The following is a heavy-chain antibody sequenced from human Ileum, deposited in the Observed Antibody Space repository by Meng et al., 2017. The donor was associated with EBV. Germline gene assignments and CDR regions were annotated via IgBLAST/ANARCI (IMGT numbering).Heavy chain of an antibody. V-gene: IGHV4-59*01. CDR1: GGSLSGYY. CDR2: IYYSGNA. J-gene: IGHJ5*02. CDR3: ARTRGSAGAGADP. D-gene: IGHD6-19*01. Sequence: QVQLEGSGPGLVKPSETLSPTCTVSGGSLSGYYWSWIRQPPGKGLEWIGYIYYSGNANYNPSLKSRLRLSVDTSKNQFSLNLDSVTAADTAVYYCARTRGSAGAGADPWGQGTLVTVSS.